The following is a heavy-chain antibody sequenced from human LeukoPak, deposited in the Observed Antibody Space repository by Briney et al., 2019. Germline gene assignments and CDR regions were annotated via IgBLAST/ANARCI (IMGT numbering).Heavy chain of an antibody. Sequence: GGSLRLPCEASGFTFSNYGMTWVRQAPGKGLEWVSAISGSGDATYYADSVKGRFTISRDNSENTLYLQMNSLRAEDTAIYYCAKDLNSGTYWGQGMLVTVSS. J-gene: IGHJ4*02. CDR3: AKDLNSGTY. D-gene: IGHD1-26*01. CDR1: GFTFSNYG. V-gene: IGHV3-23*01. CDR2: ISGSGDAT.